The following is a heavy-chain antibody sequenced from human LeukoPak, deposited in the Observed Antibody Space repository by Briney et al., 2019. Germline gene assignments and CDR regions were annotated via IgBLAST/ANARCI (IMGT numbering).Heavy chain of an antibody. D-gene: IGHD1-14*01. CDR3: TFGLLKIPESYDY. CDR2: INGDGSTT. Sequence: GGSLRLSCAASGFSFSVYWMHWVRQAPGKGLVWVSRINGDGSTTSYADSVKGRFTISRDNAKNTLYLQMNSLKTEDTAVYYCTFGLLKIPESYDYWGQGTLVTVSS. CDR1: GFSFSVYW. V-gene: IGHV3-74*01. J-gene: IGHJ4*02.